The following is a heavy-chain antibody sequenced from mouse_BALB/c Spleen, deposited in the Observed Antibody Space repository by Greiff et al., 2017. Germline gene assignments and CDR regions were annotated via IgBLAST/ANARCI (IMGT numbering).Heavy chain of an antibody. J-gene: IGHJ2*01. D-gene: IGHD1-2*01. CDR3: ARGRVHCYGREGFDY. CDR1: GFTFSSYA. Sequence: EVMLVESGGGLVKPGGSLKLSCAASGFTFSSYAMSWVRQTPEKRLEWVASISSGGSTCYPDSVKGRFTISRDNARNIQYLQMSSLRSEDTAMYYCARGRVHCYGREGFDYWGQGTTLTVSS. CDR2: ISSGGST. V-gene: IGHV5-6-5*01.